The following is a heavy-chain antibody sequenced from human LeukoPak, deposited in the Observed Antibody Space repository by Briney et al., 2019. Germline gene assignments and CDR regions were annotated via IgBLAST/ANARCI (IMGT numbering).Heavy chain of an antibody. J-gene: IGHJ4*02. CDR3: ARAVYSGSRADY. V-gene: IGHV4-38-2*02. Sequence: TSETLSLTCTVSGYSISSGYYWGWIRQPPGKGLEWIGSIYHSGSTYYNPSLKSRVTMSVDTSKNQFSLKLNSVTAADTAVYYCARAVYSGSRADYWGQGTLVTVSS. CDR1: GYSISSGYY. CDR2: IYHSGST. D-gene: IGHD1-26*01.